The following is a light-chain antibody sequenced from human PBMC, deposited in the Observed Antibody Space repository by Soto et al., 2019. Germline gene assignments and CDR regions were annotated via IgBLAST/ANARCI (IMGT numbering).Light chain of an antibody. CDR1: SSDVGGYDY. Sequence: QSVLTQPASVSGSPGQSIAISCTGTSSDVGGYDYVSWYQQHPGKAPKLMIYDVSNRPSGVSSRFSGSKSGNTASLTISGLQAEDEADYYCNSYTSSSTDVFGTGTKLTVL. CDR3: NSYTSSSTDV. CDR2: DVS. J-gene: IGLJ1*01. V-gene: IGLV2-14*01.